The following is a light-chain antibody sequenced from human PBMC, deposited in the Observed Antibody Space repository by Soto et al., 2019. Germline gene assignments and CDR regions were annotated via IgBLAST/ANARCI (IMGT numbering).Light chain of an antibody. J-gene: IGLJ1*01. Sequence: QSALTQPASVSGSPGQSITLSCTGTSSDVGGYNYVSWYQQHPGKAPKLMIYEVSNRPSGISHRFPGSKSGNTASLTISGLRAEDEADYYCSSYTRQYTPSYVFGTGTKVTVL. CDR3: SSYTRQYTPSYV. CDR2: EVS. V-gene: IGLV2-14*01. CDR1: SSDVGGYNY.